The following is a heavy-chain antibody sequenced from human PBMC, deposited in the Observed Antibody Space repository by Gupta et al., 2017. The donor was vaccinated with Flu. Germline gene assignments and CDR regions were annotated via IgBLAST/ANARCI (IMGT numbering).Heavy chain of an antibody. Sequence: WSRQPPGKGLEWMGEINHSGSTNYNPSLKSRVTISVDTSKNQFSLKLSSVTAADTAMYYCARGIPGRGSSYFHPSYYFDYWGQGTLVTVSS. D-gene: IGHD6-6*01. CDR3: ARGIPGRGSSYFHPSYYFDY. J-gene: IGHJ4*02. V-gene: IGHV4-34*01. CDR2: INHSGST.